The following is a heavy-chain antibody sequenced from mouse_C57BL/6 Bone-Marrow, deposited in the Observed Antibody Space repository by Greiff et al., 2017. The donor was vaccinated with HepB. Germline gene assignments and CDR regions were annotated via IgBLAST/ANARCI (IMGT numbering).Heavy chain of an antibody. D-gene: IGHD2-1*01. Sequence: QVQLQQPGAELVMPGASVKLSCKASGYTFTSYWMHWVKQRPGQGLEWIGEIDPSDSYTNYNQKFKGKSTLTVDKSSSTAYMQLSSLTSEDSAVYYCARGGNYGGDYVMDYWGQGTSVTVSS. CDR3: ARGGNYGGDYVMDY. CDR2: IDPSDSYT. CDR1: GYTFTSYW. V-gene: IGHV1-69*01. J-gene: IGHJ4*01.